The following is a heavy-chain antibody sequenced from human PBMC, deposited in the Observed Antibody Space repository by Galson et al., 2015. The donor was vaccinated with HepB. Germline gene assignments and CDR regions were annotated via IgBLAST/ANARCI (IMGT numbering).Heavy chain of an antibody. CDR2: TYYRSKWYN. CDR3: ARGDSGFDS. Sequence: CAISGDSVSGNSAAWNWIRQSPSRGLEWLGRTYYRSKWYNDYAVSVESRITIHSDTSKNQFSLQLNSVAPEDTAVYYCARGDSGFDSWGQGTLVTVSS. J-gene: IGHJ4*02. CDR1: GDSVSGNSAA. D-gene: IGHD1-26*01. V-gene: IGHV6-1*01.